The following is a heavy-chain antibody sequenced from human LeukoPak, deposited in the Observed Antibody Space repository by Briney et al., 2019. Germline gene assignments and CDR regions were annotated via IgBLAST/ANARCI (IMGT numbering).Heavy chain of an antibody. CDR1: GFTFSSYS. CDR2: ISRGSGTV. Sequence: PGGSLRLPCGASGFTFSSYSMNWVRQAQGRGLEWVSYISRGSGTVYYADSVKGRFTISRDNAKNSLYLQMNSLRAEDTAVYYCAKEVASMVLGSWGQGTLVTVSS. D-gene: IGHD3-10*01. CDR3: AKEVASMVLGS. V-gene: IGHV3-48*01. J-gene: IGHJ5*02.